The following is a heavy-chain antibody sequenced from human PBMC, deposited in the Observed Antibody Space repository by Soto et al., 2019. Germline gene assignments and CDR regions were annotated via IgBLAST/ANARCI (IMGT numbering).Heavy chain of an antibody. V-gene: IGHV1-58*01. CDR3: AADATAWQQMVPSDY. Sequence: SVKVSCKASGFTFTSSAFQWVRQARGQRLEWIGWIAVGSGYTNYAQRFQDRVTLTRDMSSATTYMELSRLTSEDTAIYYCAADATAWQQMVPSDYWGQGTLVTVSS. CDR2: IAVGSGYT. J-gene: IGHJ4*02. D-gene: IGHD2-8*01. CDR1: GFTFTSSA.